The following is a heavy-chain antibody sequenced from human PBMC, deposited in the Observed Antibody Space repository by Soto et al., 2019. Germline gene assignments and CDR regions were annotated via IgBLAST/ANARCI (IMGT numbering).Heavy chain of an antibody. CDR3: TRALVAFFDSHDAFDI. Sequence: PGGSLRLSCTASGFPCVDYAMSWFRQAPGKGLEWVGFIRSKAYGGTTEYAASVKGRFTISRDDSKSIAYLQMNSLKTEDTAVYYCTRALVAFFDSHDAFDIWGQGTMVTVSS. V-gene: IGHV3-49*03. J-gene: IGHJ3*02. D-gene: IGHD2-8*02. CDR2: IRSKAYGGTT. CDR1: GFPCVDYA.